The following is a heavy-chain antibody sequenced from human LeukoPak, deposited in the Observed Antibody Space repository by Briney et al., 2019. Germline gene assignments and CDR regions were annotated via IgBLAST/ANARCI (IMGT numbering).Heavy chain of an antibody. CDR2: ISWNSGSI. CDR3: AKDMDELWYETYFDY. CDR1: GFTFDDYA. D-gene: IGHD5-18*01. Sequence: PGGSLRLSCAASGFTFDDYAMHWVRQAPGKGLEWVSGISWNSGSIGYADSVKGRFTISRDNAKNSLYLQMNSLRAEDTALYYCAKDMDELWYETYFDYWGQGTLVTVSS. J-gene: IGHJ4*02. V-gene: IGHV3-9*01.